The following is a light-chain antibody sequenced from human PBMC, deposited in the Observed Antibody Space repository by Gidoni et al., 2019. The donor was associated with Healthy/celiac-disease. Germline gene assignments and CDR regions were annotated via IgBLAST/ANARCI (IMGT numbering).Light chain of an antibody. J-gene: IGKJ1*01. V-gene: IGKV1-33*01. Sequence: IQMTQSPSSLSASVGDTVTITCQASQDISNYLNWYQQKPGKAPKLLIYDASNLETGVPSRFSGSGSGTDFTFTISSLKPEDIATYYCQQSRTFXQXTKVEIK. CDR1: QDISNY. CDR2: DAS. CDR3: QQSRT.